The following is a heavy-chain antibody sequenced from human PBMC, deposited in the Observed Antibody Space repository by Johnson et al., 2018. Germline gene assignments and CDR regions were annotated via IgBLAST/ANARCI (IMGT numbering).Heavy chain of an antibody. Sequence: VQLLESGGGVVQPGRSLRLSCAASGFTFSSYAMHWVRQAPGKGLEWVAVISYDGSNKYYADSVKGRFTISRDNSKNTLYLQINSLRAEDTAVYYCARDDGSSGHWYMDVCGKGTTVTVSS. V-gene: IGHV3-30-3*01. J-gene: IGHJ6*03. D-gene: IGHD6-19*01. CDR3: ARDDGSSGHWYMDV. CDR1: GFTFSSYA. CDR2: ISYDGSNK.